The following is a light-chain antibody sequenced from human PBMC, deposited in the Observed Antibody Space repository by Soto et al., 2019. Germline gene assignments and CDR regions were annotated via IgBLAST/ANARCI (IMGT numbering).Light chain of an antibody. CDR1: QDSTKY. Sequence: IQLTQSPSSLSASVGDRVTITCRASQDSTKYLAWYQQKPGKAPNLLIYDASTLHSGVPSRFSGSGSGTDFTLTISSLQPDDFATYYCQQYSSYWTFGQGTKVDIK. J-gene: IGKJ1*01. CDR2: DAS. CDR3: QQYSSYWT. V-gene: IGKV1-9*01.